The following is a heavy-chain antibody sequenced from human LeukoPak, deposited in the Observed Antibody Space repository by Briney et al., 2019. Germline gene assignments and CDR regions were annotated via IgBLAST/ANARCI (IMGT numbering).Heavy chain of an antibody. V-gene: IGHV3-30*04. D-gene: IGHD3-10*01. Sequence: GGSLRLSCAASGFTFSSYAMHWVRQAPGKGLEWVAVMSYDGSNKYYADSVKGRFTISRDNSKNTLYLQMNSLRAEDTAVYYCAGDRITMVRGVIKRGYFDLWGRGTLVTVSS. CDR1: GFTFSSYA. CDR3: AGDRITMVRGVIKRGYFDL. J-gene: IGHJ2*01. CDR2: MSYDGSNK.